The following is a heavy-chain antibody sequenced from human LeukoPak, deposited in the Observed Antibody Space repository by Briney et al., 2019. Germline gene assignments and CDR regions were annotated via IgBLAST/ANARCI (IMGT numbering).Heavy chain of an antibody. CDR1: GGSFSGYY. D-gene: IGHD1-26*01. CDR2: IYYSGST. Sequence: SETLSLTCAVYGGSFSGYYWSWIRQPPGKGLEWIGYIYYSGSTNYNPSLKSRVTISVDTSKNQFSLKLSSVTAADTAVYYCARDLQHFSGSYYYYYGMDVWGQGTTVTVSS. CDR3: ARDLQHFSGSYYYYYGMDV. J-gene: IGHJ6*02. V-gene: IGHV4-59*01.